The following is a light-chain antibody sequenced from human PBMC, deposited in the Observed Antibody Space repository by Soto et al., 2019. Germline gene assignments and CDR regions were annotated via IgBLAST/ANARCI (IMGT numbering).Light chain of an antibody. Sequence: QSALAQPPSASGSPGQSVTISCTGSGSDIGAYNFVSWYQQHPGKAPKLMIFGVTERPSGVPDRFSGSKSGNTASLTVSGLQADDEAGDDCYSYAGRNIGVFGGGTKRTVL. CDR2: GVT. CDR1: GSDIGAYNF. J-gene: IGLJ3*02. V-gene: IGLV2-8*01. CDR3: YSYAGRNIGV.